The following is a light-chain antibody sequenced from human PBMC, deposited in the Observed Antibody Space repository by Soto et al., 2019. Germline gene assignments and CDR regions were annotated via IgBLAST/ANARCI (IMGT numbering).Light chain of an antibody. CDR2: DVS. Sequence: SVLTQPASVSGSPGQSITISCTGTSSDVGGYNFVSWYQQHPGKAPKLMIFDVSNRPSGVSNRFSGSKSGNTASLTISGLHGEDEADYYCSSYTASSTLWVFGTGTKLTVL. J-gene: IGLJ1*01. CDR3: SSYTASSTLWV. CDR1: SSDVGGYNF. V-gene: IGLV2-14*01.